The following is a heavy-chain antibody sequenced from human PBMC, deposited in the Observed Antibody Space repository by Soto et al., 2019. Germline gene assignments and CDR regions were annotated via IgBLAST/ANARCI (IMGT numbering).Heavy chain of an antibody. J-gene: IGHJ4*02. Sequence: GALKISCKGFGYSFTTYWLSWVRPMAGKELEWVGRVDPSDSYTNYSPSFQDHATISADQSISTAYLQSSSLKASDTALDYCFRLHDDSGDLIASRAQGSLVPGSS. CDR1: GYSFTTYW. V-gene: IGHV5-10-1*01. CDR3: FRLHDDSGDLIAS. CDR2: VDPSDSYT. D-gene: IGHD3-22*01.